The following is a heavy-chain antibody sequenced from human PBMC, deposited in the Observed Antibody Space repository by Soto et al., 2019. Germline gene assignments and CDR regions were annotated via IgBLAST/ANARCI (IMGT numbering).Heavy chain of an antibody. J-gene: IGHJ4*01. CDR2: IYYSGST. D-gene: IGHD3-3*01. CDR1: GGFIRNYY. V-gene: IGHV4-4*07. CDR3: ARAIAPLRFLEWLRFDY. Sequence: LSLTCTVSGGFIRNYYWSWNRQPAGKGLEWIGRIYYSGSTNYNPSLESRVTISVDTSKNQFSLKLSSVTAADTAVYYCARAIAPLRFLEWLRFDYWGHGTLVTYSS.